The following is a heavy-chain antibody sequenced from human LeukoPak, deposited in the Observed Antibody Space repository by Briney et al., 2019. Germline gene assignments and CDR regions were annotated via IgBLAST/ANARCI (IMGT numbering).Heavy chain of an antibody. J-gene: IGHJ5*02. V-gene: IGHV3-48*03. CDR2: ISSSGSTI. CDR3: AKDHLPIAVAGTWFDP. D-gene: IGHD6-19*01. Sequence: PGGSLRLSCAASGFTFSSYEMNWVRQAPGKGLEWVSYISSSGSTIYYADSVKGRFTISRDNAKNSLYLQMNSLRAEDTAVYYCAKDHLPIAVAGTWFDPWGQGTLVTVSS. CDR1: GFTFSSYE.